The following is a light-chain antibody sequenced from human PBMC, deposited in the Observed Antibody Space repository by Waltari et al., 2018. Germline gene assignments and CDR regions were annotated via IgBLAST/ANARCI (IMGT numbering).Light chain of an antibody. Sequence: VMTQSPATLFVSPGEGATLSCRASQRISSHVAWYYQKSGQAPRLLIFDASARATGIPARFSGSGSGTEFTLTISSLQSEDVGVYYCQQYNNWPPLTFGGGTKVEIK. CDR1: QRISSH. J-gene: IGKJ4*01. CDR3: QQYNNWPPLT. CDR2: DAS. V-gene: IGKV3D-15*01.